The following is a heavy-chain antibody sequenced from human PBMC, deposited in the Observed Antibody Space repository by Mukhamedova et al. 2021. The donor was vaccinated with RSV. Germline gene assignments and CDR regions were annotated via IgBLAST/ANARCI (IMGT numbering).Heavy chain of an antibody. CDR2: ISAYNGNT. D-gene: IGHD3-10*01. V-gene: IGHV1-18*01. CDR3: ARETYYCGSGSSE. J-gene: IGHJ4*02. Sequence: ISAYNGNTNYAQKLQGRVTMTTDTSTSTAYMELRSLRSDDTAVYYCARETYYCGSGSSEWGQGTLVTVSS.